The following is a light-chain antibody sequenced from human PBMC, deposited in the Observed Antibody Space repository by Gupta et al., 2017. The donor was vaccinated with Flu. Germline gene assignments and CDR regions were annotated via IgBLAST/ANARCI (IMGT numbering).Light chain of an antibody. J-gene: IGKJ1*01. CDR2: GAS. V-gene: IGKV3-20*01. CDR3: QQDGSSPRT. CDR1: QSVDGNS. Sequence: EIVLTQSPGTLSLSPGERATLSCRASQSVDGNSLVWFQQKPGQAPRLLIYGASSRATAIPDRFSGSGSGTDFTLTISRLDPEDFAVYYCQQDGSSPRTFGQGTKVEI.